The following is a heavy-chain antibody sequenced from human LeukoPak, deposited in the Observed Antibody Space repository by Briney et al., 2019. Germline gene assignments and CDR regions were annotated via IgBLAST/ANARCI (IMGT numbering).Heavy chain of an antibody. CDR3: ARLSVAHSGSEAGFDY. CDR2: INHSGST. Sequence: SETLSLTCAVYGGSFSGYYWSWIRQPPGKGLEWIGEINHSGSTNYNPSLKSRVTISVDTSKNQFSLKLSSVTAADTAVYYCARLSVAHSGSEAGFDYWGQGTLVTVSS. J-gene: IGHJ4*02. CDR1: GGSFSGYY. V-gene: IGHV4-34*01. D-gene: IGHD1-26*01.